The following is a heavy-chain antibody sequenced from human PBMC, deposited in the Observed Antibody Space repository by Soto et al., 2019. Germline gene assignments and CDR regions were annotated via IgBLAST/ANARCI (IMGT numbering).Heavy chain of an antibody. CDR1: GFSFENYA. CDR3: AKIKGAITFLHFDN. V-gene: IGHV3-9*01. J-gene: IGHJ4*02. D-gene: IGHD3-16*01. CDR2: ISWNRGTI. Sequence: PGGSLRLSCVASGFSFENYAMHWVRQAPGKGLEWVSGISWNRGTIGYADSVKGRFTISRDNSRSTLYLQMDRLRVDDTAVYYCAKIKGAITFLHFDNWGQGTLVTVSS.